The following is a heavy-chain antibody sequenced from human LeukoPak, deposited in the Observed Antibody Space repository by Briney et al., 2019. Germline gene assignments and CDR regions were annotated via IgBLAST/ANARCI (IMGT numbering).Heavy chain of an antibody. CDR3: ARAVVVVAATEGLRAFDI. CDR1: GGSISSYY. D-gene: IGHD2-15*01. J-gene: IGHJ3*02. CDR2: IYTSGST. V-gene: IGHV4-4*07. Sequence: PSETLSLTCTVSGGSISSYYWSWIRQPAGKGLEWIGRIYTSGSTNYNPSLKSRVTMSVDTSKNQFSLKLSSVTAADTAVYCCARAVVVVAATEGLRAFDIWGQGTMVTVSS.